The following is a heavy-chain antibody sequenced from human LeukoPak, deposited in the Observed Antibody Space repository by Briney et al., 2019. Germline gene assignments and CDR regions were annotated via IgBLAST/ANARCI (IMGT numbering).Heavy chain of an antibody. CDR1: GFTFSSYA. CDR3: ANIHFDLVVAATALDY. D-gene: IGHD2-15*01. Sequence: GGSLRLSCAASGFTFSSYAMSWVRQAPGKGLEWVSAISGSGGSTYYADSVKGRFTISRGNSKNTLYLQMNSLRAEDTAVYYCANIHFDLVVAATALDYWGQGTLVTVSS. V-gene: IGHV3-23*01. J-gene: IGHJ4*02. CDR2: ISGSGGST.